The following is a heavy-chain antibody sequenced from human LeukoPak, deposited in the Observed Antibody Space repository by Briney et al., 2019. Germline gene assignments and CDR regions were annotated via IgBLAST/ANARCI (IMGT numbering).Heavy chain of an antibody. V-gene: IGHV3-21*01. CDR1: GFTFSSYS. Sequence: GGSLRLSCAASGFTFSSYSMNWVRQAPGKGLEWVSSISSSSSYIYYADSVKGRFTISRDNAKNTLYLQMNSLRAEDTAVYYCARDKTDYGDYSLNYYYYMDVWGKGTTVTVSS. CDR2: ISSSSSYI. D-gene: IGHD4-17*01. CDR3: ARDKTDYGDYSLNYYYYMDV. J-gene: IGHJ6*03.